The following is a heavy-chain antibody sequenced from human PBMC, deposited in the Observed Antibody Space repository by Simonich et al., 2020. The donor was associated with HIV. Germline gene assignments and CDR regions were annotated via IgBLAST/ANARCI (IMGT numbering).Heavy chain of an antibody. J-gene: IGHJ4*02. D-gene: IGHD1-26*01. V-gene: IGHV1-18*01. Sequence: QVQLVQSGAEVKKPGASVKVSCKASGYTFISYGISWVRQAPGQGLEWMGWISAYNGNTNYAQKLQGSSTMTTDTSTSTVYMEVRSLRSDDTAVYYRARDRMGVRGSYSYFDYWGQGTLVTVSS. CDR3: ARDRMGVRGSYSYFDY. CDR2: ISAYNGNT. CDR1: GYTFISYG.